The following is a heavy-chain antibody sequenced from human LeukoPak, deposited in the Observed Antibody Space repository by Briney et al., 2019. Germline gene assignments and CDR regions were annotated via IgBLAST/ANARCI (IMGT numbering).Heavy chain of an antibody. J-gene: IGHJ4*02. CDR2: IYPGDSDT. V-gene: IGHV5-51*01. CDR3: ARHPFD. Sequence: GESLKISCKASGYRFTSDWIAWVRPIPGKGLEWMGIIYPGDSDTRYSPSFQGQVTISADKSISTAYLQWSSLKASDTAIYYCARHPFDWGQGTLVTVSS. CDR1: GYRFTSDW.